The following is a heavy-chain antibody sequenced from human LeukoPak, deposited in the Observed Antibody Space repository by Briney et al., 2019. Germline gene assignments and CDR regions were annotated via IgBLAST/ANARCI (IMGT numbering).Heavy chain of an antibody. Sequence: ASVKVSCKASGYTFTGYYMHWVRQAPGKGLEWMGGFDPEDGETIYAQKFQGRVTMTEDTSTDTAYMELSSLRSEDTAVYYCATVYDSSDAFDIWGQGTMVTVSS. V-gene: IGHV1-24*01. J-gene: IGHJ3*02. CDR2: FDPEDGET. CDR1: GYTFTGYY. D-gene: IGHD3-22*01. CDR3: ATVYDSSDAFDI.